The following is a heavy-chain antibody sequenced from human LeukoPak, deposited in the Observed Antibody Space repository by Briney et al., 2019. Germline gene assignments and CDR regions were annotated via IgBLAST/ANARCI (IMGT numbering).Heavy chain of an antibody. J-gene: IGHJ4*02. Sequence: GGSLRLSCADSGFTFSSHWMHWVRQAPGKGLVWVSRIKYDASSTSYADSVKGRFTISRDNAKNTLYLQMNSLRAEDTAVYYCARDLGSSSKIFDYWGQGTLVTVSS. CDR1: GFTFSSHW. D-gene: IGHD6-6*01. V-gene: IGHV3-74*01. CDR2: IKYDASST. CDR3: ARDLGSSSKIFDY.